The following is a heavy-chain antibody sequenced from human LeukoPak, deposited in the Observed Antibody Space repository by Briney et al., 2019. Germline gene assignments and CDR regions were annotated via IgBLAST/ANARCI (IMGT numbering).Heavy chain of an antibody. J-gene: IGHJ4*02. CDR1: GFTFDGCA. V-gene: IGHV3-43*02. CDR2: INGDGGVT. D-gene: IGHD3-16*01. CDR3: AKDHNYDYVWGTLDY. Sequence: GGSLRLSCTASGFTFDGCAMHWVRHVPGRGREWISLINGDGGVTYYADSVKGRFTISRDNRRNSLYLQMNSLRSDDTAFYYCAKDHNYDYVWGTLDYWGQGTLVTVSS.